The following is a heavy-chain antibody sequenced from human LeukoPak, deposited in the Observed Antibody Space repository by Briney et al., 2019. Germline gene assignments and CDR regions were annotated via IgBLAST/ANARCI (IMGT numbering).Heavy chain of an antibody. J-gene: IGHJ4*02. CDR2: ISGSGGST. Sequence: GGSLRLSCAASGFIFSSYAMHWVRQAPGKGLEWVSAISGSGGSTYYADSVKGRFTISRDNSKNTLYLQMNSLRAEDTAVYYCAKDSHYDSSGSDYWGQGTLVTVSS. CDR1: GFIFSSYA. D-gene: IGHD3-22*01. CDR3: AKDSHYDSSGSDY. V-gene: IGHV3-23*01.